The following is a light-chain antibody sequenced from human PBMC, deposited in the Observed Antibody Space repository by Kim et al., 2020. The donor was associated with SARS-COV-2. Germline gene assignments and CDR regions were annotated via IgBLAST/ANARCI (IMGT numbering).Light chain of an antibody. V-gene: IGLV1-40*01. CDR3: QSYDSSQVV. J-gene: IGLJ2*01. Sequence: PGPRVTISCTGSSSNIGAGYDVHWYQQLPGTAPKLLIYGNSNRPSGVPDRFSGSKSGTSASLAITGLQAEDEADYYCQSYDSSQVVFGGGTQLTVL. CDR2: GNS. CDR1: SSNIGAGYD.